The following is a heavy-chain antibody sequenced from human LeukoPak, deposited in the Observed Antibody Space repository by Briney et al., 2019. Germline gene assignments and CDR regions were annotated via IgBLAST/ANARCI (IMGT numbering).Heavy chain of an antibody. Sequence: SETLSLTSPVSGGSISSYYWSWIRQPPGKGLEWIGYIYYSGSTNYNPSLKSRVTISVDTSKNQFSLKLSSVTAADTAVYYCARVGSSSWYGFAAFDIWGQGTMVTVSS. CDR1: GGSISSYY. V-gene: IGHV4-59*01. D-gene: IGHD6-13*01. CDR3: ARVGSSSWYGFAAFDI. CDR2: IYYSGST. J-gene: IGHJ3*02.